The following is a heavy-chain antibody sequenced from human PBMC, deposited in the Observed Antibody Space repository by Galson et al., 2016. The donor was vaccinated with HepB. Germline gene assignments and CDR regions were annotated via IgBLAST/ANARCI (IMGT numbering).Heavy chain of an antibody. D-gene: IGHD2-21*02. V-gene: IGHV1-69*13. CDR1: GGTFSSYA. CDR3: ARDLYCGGDCYLVY. CDR2: IIPIFGTA. Sequence: SVKVSCKASGGTFSSYAISWVRQAPGQGLEWMGGIIPIFGTANYAKKFQGRVTITADESTSTAYMELSSLRSEDTAVYYCARDLYCGGDCYLVYWGQGTLVTVSS. J-gene: IGHJ4*02.